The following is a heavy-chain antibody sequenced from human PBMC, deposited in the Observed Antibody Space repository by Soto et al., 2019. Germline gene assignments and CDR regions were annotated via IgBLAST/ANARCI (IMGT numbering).Heavy chain of an antibody. V-gene: IGHV1-69*13. CDR1: GGTFSSYA. D-gene: IGHD4-17*01. J-gene: IGHJ5*02. Sequence: SVKVSCKASGGTFSSYAISWVRQAPGQGLEWMGGIIPIFGTANYAQKFQGRVTITADESTSTAYMELSSLRSEDTAVYYCARVVYDCGGKRLDPWGQGTLVTVSS. CDR3: ARVVYDCGGKRLDP. CDR2: IIPIFGTA.